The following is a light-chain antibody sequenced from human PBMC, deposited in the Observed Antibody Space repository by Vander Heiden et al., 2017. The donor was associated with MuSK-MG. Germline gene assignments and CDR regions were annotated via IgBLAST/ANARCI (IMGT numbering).Light chain of an antibody. J-gene: IGKJ4*01. CDR2: AAS. V-gene: IGKV1-9*01. CDR3: QQLNSYPLT. Sequence: DIQLTQSPSFLSASVGDRVTITYRASQGISSYLAWYQQKPGKAAKLLIYAASTLQSGVPSRFSGSGSGTEFTLTISSLQPEDFATYYCQQLNSYPLTFGGGTKVEIK. CDR1: QGISSY.